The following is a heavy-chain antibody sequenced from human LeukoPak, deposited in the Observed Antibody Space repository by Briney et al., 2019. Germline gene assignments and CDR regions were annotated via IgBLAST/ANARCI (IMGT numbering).Heavy chain of an antibody. V-gene: IGHV1-46*01. CDR3: ARVGPDYYDSSGSSYYYYYMDV. CDR2: INPSGGST. CDR1: GYTFTSYY. J-gene: IGHJ6*03. D-gene: IGHD3-22*01. Sequence: ASVKVSCKASGYTFTSYYMHWVRQAPGQGLEWMGIINPSGGSTSYAQKFQGRVTMTRDMSTSTAYMELSSLRSEDTAVYYCARVGPDYYDSSGSSYYYYYMDVWGKGTTVTISS.